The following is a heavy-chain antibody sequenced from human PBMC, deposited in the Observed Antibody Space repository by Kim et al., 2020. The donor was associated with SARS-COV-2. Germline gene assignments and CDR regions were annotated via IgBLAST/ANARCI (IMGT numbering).Heavy chain of an antibody. V-gene: IGHV4-34*01. CDR1: GGSFSGYY. D-gene: IGHD3-3*01. Sequence: SETLSLTCAVYGGSFSGYYWSWIRQPPGKGLEWIGEINHSGSTNYNPSLKSRVTISVDTSKNQFSLKLSSVTAADTAVYYCARDPKRNDFWSGYYTVHFDYWGQGTLVTVSS. J-gene: IGHJ4*02. CDR3: ARDPKRNDFWSGYYTVHFDY. CDR2: INHSGST.